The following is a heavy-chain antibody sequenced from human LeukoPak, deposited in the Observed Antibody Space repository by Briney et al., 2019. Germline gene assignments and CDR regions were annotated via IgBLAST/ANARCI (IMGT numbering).Heavy chain of an antibody. CDR2: IWFDGSNK. CDR1: GFTFSSYG. J-gene: IGHJ4*02. D-gene: IGHD5-18*01. CDR3: ARDRGYSYGHCFDY. V-gene: IGHV3-33*01. Sequence: GGSLRLSCAASGFTFSSYGMHWVRQAPGKGLEWVALIWFDGSNKYYADSVKGRFTISRDNSKNTLYLQMDNLRDADTAVYYCARDRGYSYGHCFDYWGQGTLVTVSS.